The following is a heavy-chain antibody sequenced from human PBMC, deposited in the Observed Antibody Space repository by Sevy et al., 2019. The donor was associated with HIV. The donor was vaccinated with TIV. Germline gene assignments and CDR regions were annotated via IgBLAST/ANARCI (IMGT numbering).Heavy chain of an antibody. J-gene: IGHJ3*02. V-gene: IGHV3-11*01. CDR1: GFTFSDYY. D-gene: IGHD1-1*01. CDR3: ARVGLNWNDGGDAFDI. CDR2: ISSSGSTI. Sequence: GGSLRLSCAASGFTFSDYYMSWIRQAPVKGLEWVSYISSSGSTIYYADSVKGRFTISRDNAKNSLYLQMNSLRAEDTAVYYCARVGLNWNDGGDAFDIWGQGTMVTVSS.